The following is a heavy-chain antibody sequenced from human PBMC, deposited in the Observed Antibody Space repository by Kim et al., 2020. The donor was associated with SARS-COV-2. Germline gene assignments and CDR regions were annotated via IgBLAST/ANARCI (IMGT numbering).Heavy chain of an antibody. V-gene: IGHV3-11*03. CDR2: TSTSGSYT. J-gene: IGHJ4*02. CDR3: ARRGIGWYSHIDY. CDR1: GFTFSDFY. Sequence: GGSLRLSCAASGFTFSDFYILWIRQAPGKGLECLSDTSTSGSYTNYAENVKGRFTVSRDNAENSVSLQMNSLRAEDTAIYYCARRGIGWYSHIDYWGQGTRVTVSS. D-gene: IGHD2-15*01.